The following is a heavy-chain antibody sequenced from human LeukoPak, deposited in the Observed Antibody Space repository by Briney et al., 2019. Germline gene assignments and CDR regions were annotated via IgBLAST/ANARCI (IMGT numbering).Heavy chain of an antibody. J-gene: IGHJ4*02. Sequence: EGSLRLSCAASGFTFDDYAMHWVRQAPGKCLEWASLISGDGGSTYYADSVKGRFTISRDNSKNSLYLQMNSLRTEDTALYYCAKDEGGWDLPLFDYWGQGTLVTVSS. CDR2: ISGDGGST. CDR1: GFTFDDYA. CDR3: AKDEGGWDLPLFDY. V-gene: IGHV3-43*02. D-gene: IGHD1-26*01.